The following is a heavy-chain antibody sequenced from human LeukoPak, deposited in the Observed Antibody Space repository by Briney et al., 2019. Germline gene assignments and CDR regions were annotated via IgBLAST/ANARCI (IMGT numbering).Heavy chain of an antibody. V-gene: IGHV3-30*18. CDR1: GFTLSSYG. J-gene: IGHJ4*02. D-gene: IGHD3-10*01. CDR3: AKDDSYMVRGVIPYFDY. CDR2: ISYDGSNK. Sequence: GRSLRLSCAASGFTLSSYGMHWVRQAPGKGLEWVAVISYDGSNKYYADSVKGRFTISRDNSKNTLYLQMNSLRAEDTAVYYCAKDDSYMVRGVIPYFDYWGQGTLVTVSS.